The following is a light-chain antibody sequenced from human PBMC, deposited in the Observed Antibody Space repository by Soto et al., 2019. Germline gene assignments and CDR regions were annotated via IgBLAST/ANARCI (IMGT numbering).Light chain of an antibody. Sequence: EIVMTQSPAPLSVSPGERATLSCRASQSVSSNLAWYQQKPGQAPRLLIYGASTRATGIPARFSGSGSGTEFTLTISSLQSEDFAVYYCQQYNNGLITFGQGTRLEIK. CDR2: GAS. J-gene: IGKJ5*01. CDR1: QSVSSN. CDR3: QQYNNGLIT. V-gene: IGKV3-15*01.